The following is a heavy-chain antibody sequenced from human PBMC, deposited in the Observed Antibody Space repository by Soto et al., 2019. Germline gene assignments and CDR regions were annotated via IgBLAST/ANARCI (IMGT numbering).Heavy chain of an antibody. Sequence: SETLSLTCTVSDASIRGYYWSWIRQPPGKGLEWIGYFHYSGISDYNSSLKSRVTMSLDTSKNQFSLKLSSVSAADAAIYYCARGASNWQYFDYWGQGALVTVSS. CDR3: ARGASNWQYFDY. CDR2: FHYSGIS. CDR1: DASIRGYY. J-gene: IGHJ4*02. V-gene: IGHV4-59*01. D-gene: IGHD4-4*01.